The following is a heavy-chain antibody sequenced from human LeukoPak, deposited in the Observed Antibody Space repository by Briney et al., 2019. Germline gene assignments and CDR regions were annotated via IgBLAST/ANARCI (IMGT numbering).Heavy chain of an antibody. V-gene: IGHV1-2*02. CDR1: GYTFTGYY. J-gene: IGHJ6*03. D-gene: IGHD6-19*01. CDR3: ARDPNSSGWYFYYYYYMDV. Sequence: APVKVSCKASGYTFTGYYMHWVRQAPGQGLEWMGWINPNSGGTNYAQKFQGRVTMTRDTSISTAYMELSRLRSDDTAVYYCARDPNSSGWYFYYYYYMDVWGKGTTVTVSS. CDR2: INPNSGGT.